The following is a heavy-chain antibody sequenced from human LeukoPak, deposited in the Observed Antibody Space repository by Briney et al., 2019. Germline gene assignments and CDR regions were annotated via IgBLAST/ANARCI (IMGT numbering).Heavy chain of an antibody. CDR2: ISGSGGST. Sequence: GGSLRLSCAASGFTFSGYAMSWVRQAPGKGLEWVSAISGSGGSTYYADSVKGRFTISRDNSKNTLYLQMNSLRAEDTAVYYCARNGVASTFDIWGQGTMVTVSS. D-gene: IGHD2-8*01. CDR3: ARNGVASTFDI. CDR1: GFTFSGYA. V-gene: IGHV3-23*01. J-gene: IGHJ3*02.